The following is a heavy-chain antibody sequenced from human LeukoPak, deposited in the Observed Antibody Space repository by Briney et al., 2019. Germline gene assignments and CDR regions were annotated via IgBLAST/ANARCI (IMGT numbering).Heavy chain of an antibody. CDR1: GYTFTRYY. Sequence: ASVKVSCKAPGYTFTRYYIHWVRQAPGQGLEWMGIINPSGGSTSSAQKFQGRVTMTRDTSTSTVYMELSSLRSEDTAVYYCARVLGIVGAHDYWGQGTLVTVSS. CDR2: INPSGGST. D-gene: IGHD1-26*01. J-gene: IGHJ4*02. CDR3: ARVLGIVGAHDY. V-gene: IGHV1-46*01.